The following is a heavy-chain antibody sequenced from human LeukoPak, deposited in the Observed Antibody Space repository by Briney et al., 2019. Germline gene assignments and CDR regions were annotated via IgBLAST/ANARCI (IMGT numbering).Heavy chain of an antibody. CDR2: INTNTGNP. J-gene: IGHJ5*02. CDR1: GYTFTSYA. V-gene: IGHV7-4-1*02. CDR3: ARGRVRYCSSTSCYRIPPYNWFDP. Sequence: GASVKVSCKASGYTFTSYAMNWVRQAPGQGLEWMGWINTNTGNPTYAQGFTGRFVFSLDTSVSTAYLQISSLKAEDTAVYYCARGRVRYCSSTSCYRIPPYNWFDPWGQGTLVTVSS. D-gene: IGHD2-2*01.